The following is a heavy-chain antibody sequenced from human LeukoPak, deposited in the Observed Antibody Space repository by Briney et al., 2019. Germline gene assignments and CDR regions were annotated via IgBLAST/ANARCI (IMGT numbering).Heavy chain of an antibody. CDR3: AKGYYGGNSSGFRNGMDV. CDR2: ISWNSGSI. D-gene: IGHD4-23*01. CDR1: GFTFDDYA. Sequence: PGRSLRLSCAASGFTFDDYAMHWVRQAPGKGLEWVSGISWNSGSIGYADSVKGRFTISRDNAKNSLYLQMNSLRAEDTALYYCAKGYYGGNSSGFRNGMDVWGQGTTVTVSS. V-gene: IGHV3-9*01. J-gene: IGHJ6*02.